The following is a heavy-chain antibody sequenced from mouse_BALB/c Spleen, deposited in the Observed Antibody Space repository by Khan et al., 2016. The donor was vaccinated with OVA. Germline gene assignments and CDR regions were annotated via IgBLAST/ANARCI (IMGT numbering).Heavy chain of an antibody. V-gene: IGHV3-2*02. CDR1: GYSITSDYA. Sequence: EVQLQESGPGLVKPSQSLSLTCTVTGYSITSDYAWNWIRQFPGNKLEWMGYIKYSGSTSYNPSLKSRISITRDTSKNQFFLQLKSVTTEDTATYDCARSGTISTVVVTDFDYWGQGTTLTVSS. D-gene: IGHD1-1*01. J-gene: IGHJ2*01. CDR3: ARSGTISTVVVTDFDY. CDR2: IKYSGST.